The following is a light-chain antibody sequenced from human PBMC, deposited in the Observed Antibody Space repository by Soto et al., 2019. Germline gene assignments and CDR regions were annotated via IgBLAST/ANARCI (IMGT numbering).Light chain of an antibody. CDR3: PHYSNWPRT. J-gene: IGKJ1*01. V-gene: IGKV3-15*01. CDR2: GAS. Sequence: EIVMTQSPATLSVSPGERATLSCRASQSVSSNLAWYQQKPGQAPRLLIYGASTRATGIPARFSGSGSGTEFTLTISSLQSEDFAVYYCPHYSNWPRTFGQGTKVEIK. CDR1: QSVSSN.